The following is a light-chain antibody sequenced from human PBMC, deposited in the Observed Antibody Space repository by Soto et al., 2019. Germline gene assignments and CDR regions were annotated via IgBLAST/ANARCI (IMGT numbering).Light chain of an antibody. CDR3: QQYTGPPTT. J-gene: IGKJ5*01. Sequence: EIVLTPSPATLSLSPVERATLSCRASQTVSSNYLAWCQQRPGQAPRLLIYGASTRAAGIPDRFSGSGSGTDFTLTITRLEPEDSAVYFCQQYTGPPTTFGQGTRLEIK. V-gene: IGKV3-20*01. CDR2: GAS. CDR1: QTVSSNY.